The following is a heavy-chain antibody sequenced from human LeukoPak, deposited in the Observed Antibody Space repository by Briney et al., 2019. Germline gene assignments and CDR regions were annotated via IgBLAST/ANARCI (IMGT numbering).Heavy chain of an antibody. Sequence: SETLSLTCTVAGGSISSSSYYWGWILQPPGKGLEWIGSIYYSRSTYYNPSLKSLVTISVHTSKNQFSLKLSSVTAADTAVYYCARGGTAMVPLDYWGQGTLVTVSS. CDR2: IYYSRST. CDR3: ARGGTAMVPLDY. D-gene: IGHD5-18*01. J-gene: IGHJ4*02. CDR1: GGSISSSSYY. V-gene: IGHV4-39*07.